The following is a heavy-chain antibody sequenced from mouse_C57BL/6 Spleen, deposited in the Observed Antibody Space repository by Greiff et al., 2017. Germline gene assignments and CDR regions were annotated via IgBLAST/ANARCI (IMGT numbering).Heavy chain of an antibody. Sequence: QVQLQQSGPELVKPGASVTMSCTASGYTFTSYWITWVKQRPGQGLEWIGDIYPGSGSTNYNEKFKSKATLTVDTSSSTAYMQLSRLTSEDSAVYYCAREDYYGRLYDYWGQGTTLTVSS. CDR3: AREDYYGRLYDY. V-gene: IGHV1-55*01. J-gene: IGHJ2*01. CDR2: IYPGSGST. CDR1: GYTFTSYW. D-gene: IGHD1-1*02.